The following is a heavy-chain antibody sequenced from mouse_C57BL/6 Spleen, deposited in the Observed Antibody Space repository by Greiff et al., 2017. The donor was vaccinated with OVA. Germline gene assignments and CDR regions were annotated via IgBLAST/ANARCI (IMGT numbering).Heavy chain of an antibody. CDR1: GYAFSSSW. V-gene: IGHV1-82*01. J-gene: IGHJ4*01. CDR3: ARSEYDYDPYYYAMDY. CDR2: IYPGDGDT. Sequence: QVQLQQSGPELVKPGASVKISCKASGYAFSSSWMNWVKQRPGKGLEWIGRIYPGDGDTNYNGKFKGKATLTADKSSSTAYMQLSSLTSEDSAVYFCARSEYDYDPYYYAMDYWGQGTLVTVSS. D-gene: IGHD2-4*01.